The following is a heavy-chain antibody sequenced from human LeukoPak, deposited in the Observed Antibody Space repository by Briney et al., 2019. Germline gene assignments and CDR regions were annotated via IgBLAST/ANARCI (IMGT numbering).Heavy chain of an antibody. CDR1: GYTFTGYY. CDR3: ASSGYSYGDL. D-gene: IGHD5-18*01. J-gene: IGHJ2*01. V-gene: IGHV1-2*02. Sequence: ASVKVSCKASGYTFTGYYMHWVRRAPAQGLVWMGWINPNSGGTNYAQKFQGRVTMTRDTSISTAYMELSSLRSEDTAVYYCASSGYSYGDLWGRGTLVTVSS. CDR2: INPNSGGT.